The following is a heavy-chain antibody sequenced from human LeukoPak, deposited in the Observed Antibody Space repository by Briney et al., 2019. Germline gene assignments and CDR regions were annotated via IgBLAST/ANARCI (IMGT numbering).Heavy chain of an antibody. CDR2: ISGSTGST. J-gene: IGHJ4*02. D-gene: IGHD2-15*01. CDR3: AKQKGVSWYSEEDY. CDR1: GCTFSSYA. V-gene: IGHV3-23*01. Sequence: GGSLRLSCAASGCTFSSYAMSWIRQAPGKGLEWVSAISGSTGSTYYVDSVKGRFTISRDNPKNTLYLQMNSLRDGRTAVYYCAKQKGVSWYSEEDYWGQGTLVTVSS.